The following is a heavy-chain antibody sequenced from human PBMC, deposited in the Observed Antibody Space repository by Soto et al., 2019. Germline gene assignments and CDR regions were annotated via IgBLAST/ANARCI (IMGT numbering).Heavy chain of an antibody. D-gene: IGHD4-17*01. CDR2: IYSGGST. CDR3: ARESVTTRPYYGMDV. Sequence: GGSLRLSCAASGFTVSSNYMSWVRQAPGKGLEWVSVIYSGGSTYYADSVKGRFTISRDNSKNTLYLQMNSLRAEDTAVYYCARESVTTRPYYGMDVWGQGTKVTVSS. J-gene: IGHJ6*02. CDR1: GFTVSSNY. V-gene: IGHV3-66*01.